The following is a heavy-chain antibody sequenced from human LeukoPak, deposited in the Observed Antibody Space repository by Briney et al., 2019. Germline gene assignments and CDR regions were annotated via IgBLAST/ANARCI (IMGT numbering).Heavy chain of an antibody. CDR1: GGSISSGSYY. Sequence: SETLSLTCTVSGGSISSGSYYWGWIRQPPGKGLEWIGSIYYSGSTYYNPSLKSRVTISVDTSKNQFSLKLSSVTAADTAVYYCARHSGYDYDYWGQGTLVTVSS. CDR2: IYYSGST. D-gene: IGHD5-12*01. V-gene: IGHV4-39*01. J-gene: IGHJ4*02. CDR3: ARHSGYDYDY.